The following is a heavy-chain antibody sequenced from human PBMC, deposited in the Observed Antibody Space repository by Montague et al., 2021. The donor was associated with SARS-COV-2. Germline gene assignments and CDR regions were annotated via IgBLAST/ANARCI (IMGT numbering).Heavy chain of an antibody. Sequence: SLRLSCAASGFTFNNFGMHWVRQAPGQGLEWVAVISYDGSNKYYADSVKGRFTISRDNSKNTLYLQMNSLRAEDTAVYYCAKDSRGGYCSSTSCYDPWYYFDYWGQGTLVTVSS. V-gene: IGHV3-30*18. CDR3: AKDSRGGYCSSTSCYDPWYYFDY. CDR1: GFTFNNFG. D-gene: IGHD2-2*01. J-gene: IGHJ4*02. CDR2: ISYDGSNK.